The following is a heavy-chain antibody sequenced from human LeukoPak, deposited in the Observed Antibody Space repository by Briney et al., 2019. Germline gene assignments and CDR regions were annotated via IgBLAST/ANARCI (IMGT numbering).Heavy chain of an antibody. CDR3: AQYYSFDSGSSYNNYNWSDP. CDR2: IYYSGST. D-gene: IGHD3-10*01. Sequence: SETLSLTCTVSGGSISSSSYYWGWIRQPPGKGLEWIGSIYYSGSTYYNPSLKSRVTISVDTSKNQFSLKLSSVTAADTAVHYCAQYYSFDSGSSYNNYNWSDPWGKGTLSPSPQ. V-gene: IGHV4-39*01. J-gene: IGHJ5*02. CDR1: GGSISSSSYY.